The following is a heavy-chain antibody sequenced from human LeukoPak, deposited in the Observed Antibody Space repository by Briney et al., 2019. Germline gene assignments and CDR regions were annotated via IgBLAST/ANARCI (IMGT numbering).Heavy chain of an antibody. CDR3: ARDGCSSTSCYYYYYYYMDV. J-gene: IGHJ6*03. CDR2: IYSGGTT. Sequence: GRSLRLSCAASGFTVSDNYMTWVRQAPGKGLEWVSVIYSGGTTDYADSVKGRFTISRYNPRNTLYLQMNSLRAEDTAVYYYARDGCSSTSCYYYYYYYMDVWGKGTTVTVSS. V-gene: IGHV3-53*01. CDR1: GFTVSDNY. D-gene: IGHD2-2*01.